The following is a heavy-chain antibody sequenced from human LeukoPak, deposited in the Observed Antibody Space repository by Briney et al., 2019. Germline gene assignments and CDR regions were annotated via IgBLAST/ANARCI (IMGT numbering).Heavy chain of an antibody. V-gene: IGHV3-23*01. CDR2: ISGSGGST. D-gene: IGHD6-13*01. J-gene: IGHJ6*02. Sequence: GGSLRLSCAASGFTFSSYAMSWVRQAPGKGLEWVSAISGSGGSTYYADSVKGRFTISRDNSKNTLYLQVNSLRAEDTAVYYCAGIAAAGKYYYYYYGMDVWGQGTTVTVSS. CDR1: GFTFSSYA. CDR3: AGIAAAGKYYYYYYGMDV.